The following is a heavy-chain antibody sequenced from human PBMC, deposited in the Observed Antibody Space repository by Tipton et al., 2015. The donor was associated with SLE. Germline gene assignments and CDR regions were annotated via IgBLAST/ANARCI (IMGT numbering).Heavy chain of an antibody. V-gene: IGHV4-38-2*02. J-gene: IGHJ4*02. D-gene: IGHD3-16*01. CDR1: GYSISSGYY. CDR2: IYHSGST. Sequence: LTCTVSGYSISSGYYWAWIRQPPGKGLEWIASIYHSGSTFYNLSLKSRVTISADTSENQLSLRLTSVTAADTAVYYCARDPQGDERAPAAWWGQGTLVIVSS. CDR3: ARDPQGDERAPAAW.